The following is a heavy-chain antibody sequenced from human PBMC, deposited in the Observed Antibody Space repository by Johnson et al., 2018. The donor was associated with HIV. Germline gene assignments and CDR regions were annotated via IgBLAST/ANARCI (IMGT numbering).Heavy chain of an antibody. CDR3: YSSGYYYGDAFDI. J-gene: IGHJ3*02. D-gene: IGHD3-22*01. CDR2: IRYDGSKK. Sequence: QVHLVESGGGVVQPGGSLRLSCAASGFTFSSYGIHWVRQAPGKGLEWVTFIRYDGSKKYYADSVKGRFTISRDNSKSTLYLQMNSLRAEDTAVFYCYSSGYYYGDAFDIWGQGTMVTVSS. CDR1: GFTFSSYG. V-gene: IGHV3-30*02.